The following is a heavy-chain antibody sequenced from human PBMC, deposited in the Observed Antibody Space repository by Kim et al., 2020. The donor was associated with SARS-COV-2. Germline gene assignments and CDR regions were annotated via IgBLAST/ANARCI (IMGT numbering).Heavy chain of an antibody. CDR3: AKGGGVYAENNWMDA. CDR1: GFTFSSFA. CDR2: ISGSGTPT. J-gene: IGHJ6*02. D-gene: IGHD2-8*01. V-gene: IGHV3-23*01. Sequence: GGSLRLSCAAPGFTFSSFAINWVRQAPGKGLEWVSSISGSGTPTYYADSVKGRFTISRDNSKNPLYLEMNSLRAEDTAIYYCAKGGGVYAENNWMDAWG.